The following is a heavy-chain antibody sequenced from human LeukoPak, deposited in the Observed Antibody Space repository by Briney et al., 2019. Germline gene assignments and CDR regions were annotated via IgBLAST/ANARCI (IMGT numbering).Heavy chain of an antibody. CDR2: INHSGST. CDR3: ARAPSIAARRRKYYFDY. CDR1: GGSFSGYY. D-gene: IGHD6-6*01. J-gene: IGHJ4*02. V-gene: IGHV4-34*01. Sequence: SETQSLTCAVYGGSFSGYYWSWIRQPPGKGLEWIGEINHSGSTNYNPSLKSRVTISVDTSKNQFSLKLSSVTAADTAVYYCARAPSIAARRRKYYFDYWGQGTLVTVSS.